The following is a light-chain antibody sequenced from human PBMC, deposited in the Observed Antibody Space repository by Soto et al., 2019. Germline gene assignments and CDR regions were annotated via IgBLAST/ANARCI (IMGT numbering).Light chain of an antibody. Sequence: EIVLTQSPGTLYLSPGERGTLSCRDSQSVSSNYLAWYQQKPGQAPRLLIYSAFSRATGIPDRFSGSGSGTDFPLTISRLDPEDFAVYYCQYYGSSPWTFRQGTKVEIK. CDR2: SAF. J-gene: IGKJ1*01. V-gene: IGKV3-20*01. CDR3: QYYGSSPWT. CDR1: QSVSSNY.